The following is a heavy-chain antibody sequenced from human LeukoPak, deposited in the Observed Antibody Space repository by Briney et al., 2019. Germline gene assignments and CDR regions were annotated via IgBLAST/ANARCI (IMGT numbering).Heavy chain of an antibody. CDR1: GYTFTSYG. CDR2: ISAYNGNT. CDR3: ASAQGLRFLEWEDAFDI. Sequence: ASVKVSCKASGYTFTSYGISWVRQAPGQGLEWMGWISAYNGNTNYAQKLQGRVTMTTDTSTSTAYMELRSLRSDDTAVYYCASAQGLRFLEWEDAFDIWGQGTMVTVSS. V-gene: IGHV1-18*01. J-gene: IGHJ3*02. D-gene: IGHD3-3*01.